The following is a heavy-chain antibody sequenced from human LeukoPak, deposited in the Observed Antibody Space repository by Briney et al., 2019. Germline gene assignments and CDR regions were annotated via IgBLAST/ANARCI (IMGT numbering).Heavy chain of an antibody. J-gene: IGHJ5*02. D-gene: IGHD4-17*01. CDR2: IYYSGST. CDR1: GFTFSSYAMH. V-gene: IGHV4-31*02. Sequence: LRLSCAASGFTFSSYAMHWVRQHPGKGLEWIGYIYYSGSTYYNPSLKSRVTISVDTSKNQFSLKLSSVTAADTAVYYCARQPTRAVTHGGGNWFDPWGQGTLVTVSS. CDR3: ARQPTRAVTHGGGNWFDP.